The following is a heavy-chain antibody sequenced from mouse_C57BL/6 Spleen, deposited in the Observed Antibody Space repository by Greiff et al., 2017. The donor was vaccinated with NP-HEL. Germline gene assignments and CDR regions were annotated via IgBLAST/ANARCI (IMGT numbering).Heavy chain of an antibody. CDR3: ADYYGSSYVYAMDY. D-gene: IGHD1-1*01. J-gene: IGHJ4*01. V-gene: IGHV1-81*01. CDR2: IYPRSGNT. CDR1: GYTFTSYG. Sequence: QVQLQQSGAELARPGASVKLSCKASGYTFTSYGISWVKQRTGQGLEWIGEIYPRSGNTYYNEKFKGKATLTVDKSSSTAYMELRSLTSEDSAVYFCADYYGSSYVYAMDYWGQGTSVTVSS.